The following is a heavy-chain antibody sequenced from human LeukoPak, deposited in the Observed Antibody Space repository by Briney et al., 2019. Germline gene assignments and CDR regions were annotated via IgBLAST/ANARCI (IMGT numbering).Heavy chain of an antibody. CDR3: AEGRRLGELSFD. V-gene: IGHV1-69*13. CDR1: GGTFSSYA. CDR2: TIPIFGTA. J-gene: IGHJ4*02. D-gene: IGHD3-16*02. Sequence: SVKVSCKASGGTFSSYAISWVRQAPGQGLEWMGGTIPIFGTANYAQKFQGRVTITADESTSTAYMELSSLRSEDTAVYYCAEGRRLGELSFDWGQGTLVTVSS.